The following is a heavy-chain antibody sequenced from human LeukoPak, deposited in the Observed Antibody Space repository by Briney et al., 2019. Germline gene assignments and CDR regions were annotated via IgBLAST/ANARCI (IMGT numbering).Heavy chain of an antibody. Sequence: QAGGSLRLSCVASGFTFSSYWMTWVRQAPGKGLEWVANIKTDGSQIYYVDSVKGRFTISRDNAKNSLYLQMNSLRAEDTAVYYCARGCRSSWYEGWFDPWGQGTLVTVSS. CDR2: IKTDGSQI. D-gene: IGHD6-13*01. V-gene: IGHV3-7*01. CDR1: GFTFSSYW. CDR3: ARGCRSSWYEGWFDP. J-gene: IGHJ5*02.